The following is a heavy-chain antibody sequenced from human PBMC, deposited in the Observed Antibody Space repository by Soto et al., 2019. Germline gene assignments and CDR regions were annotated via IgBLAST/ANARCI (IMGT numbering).Heavy chain of an antibody. V-gene: IGHV1-3*01. J-gene: IGHJ4*02. CDR2: INAGNGNT. D-gene: IGHD6-13*01. CDR1: GYTFTSYA. CDR3: ARGMQSGSWTFLFDY. Sequence: ASVKVSCKASGYTFTSYAMHWVRQAPGQRLEWMGWINAGNGNTKYSQKFQGRVTITRDTSASTAYMELSSLRSEDTAVYYCARGMQSGSWTFLFDYWGQGTPVTVSS.